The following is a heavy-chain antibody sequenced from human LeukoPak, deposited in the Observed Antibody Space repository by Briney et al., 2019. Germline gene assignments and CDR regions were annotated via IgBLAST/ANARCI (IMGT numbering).Heavy chain of an antibody. CDR1: GFTFSSYA. V-gene: IGHV3-23*01. CDR2: ISGSGCST. Sequence: PGGSLRLSCPASGFTFSSYAMSWVRQAPGKGLEWVSAISGSGCSTYYAYSVKGRFTISRDNSKNTLYLQMDSLRAEDTAVYYCAKDSPYYDILTGYYPYPDAFDICGQGTMVTVSS. J-gene: IGHJ3*02. D-gene: IGHD3-9*01. CDR3: AKDSPYYDILTGYYPYPDAFDI.